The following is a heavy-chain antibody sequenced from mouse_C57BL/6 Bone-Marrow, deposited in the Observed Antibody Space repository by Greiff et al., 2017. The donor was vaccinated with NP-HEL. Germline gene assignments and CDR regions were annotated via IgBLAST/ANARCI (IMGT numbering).Heavy chain of an antibody. CDR2: INPNNGGT. V-gene: IGHV1-26*01. CDR1: GYTFTDYY. Sequence: VQLQQSGPELVKPGASVKISCKASGYTFTDYYMNWVKQSHGKSLEWIGDINPNNGGTSYNQKFKGKATLTVDKSSSTAYMELRSLTSEDSAVYYCARYRLGRGGYAMDYWGQGTSVTVSS. J-gene: IGHJ4*01. CDR3: ARYRLGRGGYAMDY. D-gene: IGHD4-1*01.